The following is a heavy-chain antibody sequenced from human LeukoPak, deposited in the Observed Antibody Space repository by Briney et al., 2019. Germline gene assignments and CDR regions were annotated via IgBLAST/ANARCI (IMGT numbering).Heavy chain of an antibody. J-gene: IGHJ4*02. Sequence: GGSLRLSCAASGFTFDDYGMSWVRQAPGKGLEWVSGINWNGGSTGYADSVKGRFTISRDNAKNSLYLQMNSLRAEDTALYYCAREGEDGHCSGGSCYYFDYWGQGTLVTVSS. V-gene: IGHV3-20*04. CDR2: INWNGGST. CDR1: GFTFDDYG. D-gene: IGHD2-15*01. CDR3: AREGEDGHCSGGSCYYFDY.